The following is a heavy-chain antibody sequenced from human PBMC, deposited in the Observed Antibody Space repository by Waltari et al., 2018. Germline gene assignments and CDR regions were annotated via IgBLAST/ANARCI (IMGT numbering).Heavy chain of an antibody. D-gene: IGHD3-16*01. CDR3: ARYLNWGLPRFDN. J-gene: IGHJ4*02. CDR1: GFKFNDYG. Sequence: EVQLAESGGAVVRPGGSLRLTCVASGFKFNDYGMSWVRRVPGKILEWFSGITWNGGIISYSDSVKGRFTITRDNDKNSLSLQMTSLRVEDTALYYCARYLNWGLPRFDNWGQGTQVTVSS. V-gene: IGHV3-20*04. CDR2: ITWNGGII.